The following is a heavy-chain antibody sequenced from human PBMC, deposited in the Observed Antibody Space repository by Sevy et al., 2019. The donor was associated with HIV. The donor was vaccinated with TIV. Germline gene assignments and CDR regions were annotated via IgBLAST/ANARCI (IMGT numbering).Heavy chain of an antibody. CDR3: AKEGVWYGRDYFDY. CDR2: ISGGGGST. CDR1: GFTFNIYA. V-gene: IGHV3-23*01. D-gene: IGHD6-19*01. J-gene: IGHJ4*02. Sequence: GGSLRLSCAASGFTFNIYAMSWVRQAPGKGLEWVSAISGGGGSTYNADSVKGRVTISRDNSKNMGYLQMNSLTAEDTAVYYCAKEGVWYGRDYFDYCGQGTLVTVSS.